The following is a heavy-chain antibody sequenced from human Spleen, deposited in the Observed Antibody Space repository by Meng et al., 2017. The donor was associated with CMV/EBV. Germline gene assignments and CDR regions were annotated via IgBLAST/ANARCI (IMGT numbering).Heavy chain of an antibody. J-gene: IGHJ6*02. CDR2: INTDGSGT. CDR3: ARNFAGGLDV. D-gene: IGHD2/OR15-2a*01. V-gene: IGHV3-74*01. Sequence: GGSLRLSCAASGFPLSSYTMNWVRQAPGKGVVWVSRINTDGSGTGYADSVKGRFTISRDNAKNTLYLQMNNLRAEDTAVYYCARNFAGGLDVWGQGTTVTVSS. CDR1: GFPLSSYT.